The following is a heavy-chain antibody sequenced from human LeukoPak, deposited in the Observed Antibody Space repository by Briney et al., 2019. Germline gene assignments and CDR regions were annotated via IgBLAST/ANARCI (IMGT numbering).Heavy chain of an antibody. V-gene: IGHV5-51*01. CDR3: ARHVHGGYYDGMDV. CDR2: IYPDDCDT. D-gene: IGHD3-10*01. J-gene: IGHJ6*02. CDR1: DYSFTNYW. Sequence: GASLKISSKGSDYSFTNYWIGWVGQMPGKGLEWMGDIYPDDCDTRYSPSFRGHVTISADKSISTAYLQWSSLKASDTAMYYCARHVHGGYYDGMDVWGQGTPVTVSS.